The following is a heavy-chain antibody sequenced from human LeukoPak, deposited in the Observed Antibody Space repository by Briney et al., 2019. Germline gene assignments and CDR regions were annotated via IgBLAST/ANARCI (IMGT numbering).Heavy chain of an antibody. J-gene: IGHJ6*03. V-gene: IGHV4-59*11. CDR2: ISNSGST. CDR3: GRDALVGYFSYYYMDV. D-gene: IGHD2-15*01. CDR1: GGSISSHY. Sequence: PSETLSLTCTVSGGSISSHYWTWIRQSPVKGLEWKGDISNSGSTSYNPSLKSRVTISIDTSKNQFSLKLSSVTAADTAVYYCGRDALVGYFSYYYMDVWGKGTTVTVSS.